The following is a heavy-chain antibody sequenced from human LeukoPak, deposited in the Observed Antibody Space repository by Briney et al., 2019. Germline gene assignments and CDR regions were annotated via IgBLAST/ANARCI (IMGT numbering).Heavy chain of an antibody. CDR1: GFTFSRHG. J-gene: IGHJ2*01. D-gene: IGHD3-16*01. Sequence: PGGSLRLSCAASGFTFSRHGMHWVRQAPGKGLEWVAVIGDTGRARYYADSVTGRFTTSRDNSQNTLYLEMNSLRYEDTALYYCAREAAWGNWYFDLWGCGTLVTVSS. CDR2: IGDTGRAR. V-gene: IGHV3-30*03. CDR3: AREAAWGNWYFDL.